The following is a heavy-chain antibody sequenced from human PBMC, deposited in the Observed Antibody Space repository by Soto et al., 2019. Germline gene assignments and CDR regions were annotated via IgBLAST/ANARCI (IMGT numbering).Heavy chain of an antibody. CDR1: GGPIRSSSHY. J-gene: IGHJ4*02. V-gene: IGHV4-39*02. CDR3: AREGGYVDY. D-gene: IGHD1-1*01. Sequence: QLQLQESGPGLMKPSETLSLTCTVSGGPIRSSSHYWGWIRQSPGTGLEWIGSIDESGDSYYNPSLKSRVTISVDTSKNQFSLKLISVTGADSAIYYCAREGGYVDYWGQGTLVTVSS. CDR2: IDESGDS.